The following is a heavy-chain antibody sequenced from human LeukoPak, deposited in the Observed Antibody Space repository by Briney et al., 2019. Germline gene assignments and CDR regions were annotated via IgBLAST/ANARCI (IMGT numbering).Heavy chain of an antibody. V-gene: IGHV3-48*01. Sequence: GGSLRLSCAASGFTFSSYSMNWVRQAPGKGLEWISYISSTGTTIKSADAVKGRFTISRDNAKNSLYLQMNSLTAEDTAVYYCVRESFSRGDFNWGQGTLVSVSS. CDR3: VRESFSRGDFN. CDR1: GFTFSSYS. CDR2: ISSTGTTI. D-gene: IGHD7-27*01. J-gene: IGHJ4*02.